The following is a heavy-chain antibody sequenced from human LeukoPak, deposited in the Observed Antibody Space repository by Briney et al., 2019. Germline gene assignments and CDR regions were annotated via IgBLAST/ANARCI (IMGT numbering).Heavy chain of an antibody. J-gene: IGHJ4*02. CDR3: AKDLRDGYNYWNYFDY. D-gene: IGHD5-24*01. V-gene: IGHV3-23*01. Sequence: GGSLRLSCAASGFTFSSYAMSWARQAPGKGLEWVSAISGSGGSTYYADSVRGRFTISRDNSKNTLYLQMNSLRAEDTAVYYCAKDLRDGYNYWNYFDYWGQGTLVTVSS. CDR2: ISGSGGST. CDR1: GFTFSSYA.